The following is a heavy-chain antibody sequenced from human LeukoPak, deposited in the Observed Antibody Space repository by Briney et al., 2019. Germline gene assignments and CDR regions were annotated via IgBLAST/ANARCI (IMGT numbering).Heavy chain of an antibody. CDR3: ARTTEGYAGGPGYSYYYYMDV. CDR2: INHSGST. D-gene: IGHD5-12*01. J-gene: IGHJ6*03. Sequence: SETLSLTCTVSGYSISSSYYWSWIRQPPGKGLEWIGEINHSGSTNYNPSLKSRVTISVDTSKNQVSLKLRSVTAADTAVYYCARTTEGYAGGPGYSYYYYMDVWGKGTTVTISS. V-gene: IGHV4-38-2*02. CDR1: GYSISSSYY.